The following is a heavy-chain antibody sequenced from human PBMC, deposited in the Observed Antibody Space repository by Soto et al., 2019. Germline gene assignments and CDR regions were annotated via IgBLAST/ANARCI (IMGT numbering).Heavy chain of an antibody. CDR3: VRDRTEYGSYGSSYYDVFDI. V-gene: IGHV3-7*05. Sequence: VQLVESGGGLVQPGGSLRLSCAASGFTFNAYWMTWVRQAPGKGLEWVANINRDGTEKNYVDSVNGRFTVSRDNAKNSLHLQMYSLRAEDTAVYYCVRDRTEYGSYGSSYYDVFDIWGQGTKVTVCS. CDR1: GFTFNAYW. D-gene: IGHD6-6*01. J-gene: IGHJ3*02. CDR2: INRDGTEK.